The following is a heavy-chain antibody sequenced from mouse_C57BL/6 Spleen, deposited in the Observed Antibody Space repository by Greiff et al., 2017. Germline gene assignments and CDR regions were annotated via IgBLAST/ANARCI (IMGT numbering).Heavy chain of an antibody. CDR3: ARKEANWYAMDY. CDR1: GYTFTDYY. J-gene: IGHJ4*01. Sequence: EVQLQQSGPELVKPGASVKISCKASGYTFTDYYMNWVKQSHGKSLEWIGDINPNNGGTSYNQKFKGKATLTVDKSSSTAYMELRSLTSEDSAVYYCARKEANWYAMDYWGQGTSVTVSS. D-gene: IGHD4-1*01. V-gene: IGHV1-26*01. CDR2: INPNNGGT.